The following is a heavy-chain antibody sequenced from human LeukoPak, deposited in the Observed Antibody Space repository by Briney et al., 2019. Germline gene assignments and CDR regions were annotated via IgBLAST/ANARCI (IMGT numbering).Heavy chain of an antibody. Sequence: PGGSLRLPCAASGFTFSNYAMSWVRQAPGKGPEWVSSISGSGYSTHYADSVEGRFTISRDNSKNTLYLQMNSLRGEDTAVYYCAKGPGVSVTGAVPFDYWGQGTLVTVSS. J-gene: IGHJ4*02. CDR1: GFTFSNYA. CDR2: ISGSGYST. CDR3: AKGPGVSVTGAVPFDY. V-gene: IGHV3-23*01. D-gene: IGHD6-19*01.